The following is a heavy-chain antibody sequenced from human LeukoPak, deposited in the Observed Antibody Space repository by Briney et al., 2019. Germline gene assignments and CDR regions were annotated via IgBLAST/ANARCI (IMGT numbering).Heavy chain of an antibody. CDR1: GFTFSSHA. CDR3: AKDSPILTY. J-gene: IGHJ4*02. Sequence: GGSLRLSCAASGFTFSSHAMSWVRQAPGKGLEWVSAISDSVGSTYYADSVKGRFTISRDNSKNTLFPQMNSLRAEDTAIYYCAKDSPILTYWGQGTLVTVSS. V-gene: IGHV3-23*01. CDR2: ISDSVGST. D-gene: IGHD3-9*01.